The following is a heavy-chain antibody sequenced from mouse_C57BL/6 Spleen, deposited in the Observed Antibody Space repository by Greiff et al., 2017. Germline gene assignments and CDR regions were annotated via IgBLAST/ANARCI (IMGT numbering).Heavy chain of an antibody. CDR1: GYTFTSYW. Sequence: QVQLQQSGTELVKPGASVKLSCKASGYTFTSYWMHWVKQRPGQGLEWIGNINPSNGGTNYNEKFKSKATLTADKSSSTAYMQLSSLTSEDSAVYYCAEGSANWDEYCDYWGQGTTLTVSS. V-gene: IGHV1-53*01. CDR3: AEGSANWDEYCDY. D-gene: IGHD4-1*01. CDR2: INPSNGGT. J-gene: IGHJ2*01.